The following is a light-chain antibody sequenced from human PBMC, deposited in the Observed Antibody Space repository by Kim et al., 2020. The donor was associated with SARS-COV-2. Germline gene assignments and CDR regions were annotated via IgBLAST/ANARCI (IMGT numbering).Light chain of an antibody. Sequence: QSVLTQPPSASGTPGQRVTISCSGSNSNIGSNTVNWYQQVPGTAPKLLMYSDNQRPSGVPDRFSGSKSGTSASLAISGLQSEDEADYYCAAWDDSLNGPVFGGGTQLTVL. V-gene: IGLV1-44*01. CDR1: NSNIGSNT. J-gene: IGLJ3*02. CDR3: AAWDDSLNGPV. CDR2: SDN.